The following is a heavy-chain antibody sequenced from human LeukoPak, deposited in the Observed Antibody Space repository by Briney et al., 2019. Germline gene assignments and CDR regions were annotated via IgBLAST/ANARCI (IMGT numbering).Heavy chain of an antibody. CDR1: GGSISSYY. V-gene: IGHV4-4*07. J-gene: IGHJ6*03. Sequence: SETLSLTRTVSGGSISSYYWSWIRQPAGKGLEWIGRIYTSGSTNYNPSLKSRVTMSVDTSKNQFSLKLSSVTAADTAVYYCARDVGVAPRGVPGPYYYMDVWGKGTTVTVSS. CDR2: IYTSGST. CDR3: ARDVGVAPRGVPGPYYYMDV. D-gene: IGHD3-3*01.